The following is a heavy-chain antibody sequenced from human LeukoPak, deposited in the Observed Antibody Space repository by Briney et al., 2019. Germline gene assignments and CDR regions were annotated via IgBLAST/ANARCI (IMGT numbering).Heavy chain of an antibody. J-gene: IGHJ3*01. D-gene: IGHD6-13*01. V-gene: IGHV3-23*01. CDR3: AKLRSSSNWDAFDV. CDR2: ISGSGGST. CDR1: GFTFSSYG. Sequence: GGTLRLSCAASGFTFSSYGMSWVRQAPGKGLEWVSAISGSGGSTSYADSVKGRFTVSRDNSKNTLYLQMNSLRVEDTAVYYCAKLRSSSNWDAFDVWGQGTMVTVSS.